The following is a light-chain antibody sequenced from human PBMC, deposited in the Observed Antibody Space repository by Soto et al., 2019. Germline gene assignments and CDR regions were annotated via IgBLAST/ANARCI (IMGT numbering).Light chain of an antibody. V-gene: IGLV2-14*03. CDR2: GVT. CDR3: SSYTSGSSHYV. J-gene: IGLJ1*01. CDR1: GRDIGAYDY. Sequence: QSALTQPASVSGSPGQSITISCTGSGRDIGAYDYVSWYQQHPGKAPKLIIYGVTNRPSGVSNRFSGSKSGNTASLTISGLQAEDEADYHCSSYTSGSSHYVFGTGTKLTVL.